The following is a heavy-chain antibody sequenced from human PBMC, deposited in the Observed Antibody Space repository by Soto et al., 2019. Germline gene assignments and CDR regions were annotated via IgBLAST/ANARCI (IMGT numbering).Heavy chain of an antibody. J-gene: IGHJ4*02. CDR1: GGTFSSYA. Sequence: QVQLVQSGAEVKKPGSSVKVSCKASGGTFSSYAISWVRQAPGQGLEWMGGIIPIFGTANYAQKFQGRVKITADESTSTAYMELCSLRSEDTAVYYCRTVVHHLLRNFDYWGQGTLVTVSS. CDR2: IIPIFGTA. CDR3: RTVVHHLLRNFDY. D-gene: IGHD3-10*01. V-gene: IGHV1-69*12.